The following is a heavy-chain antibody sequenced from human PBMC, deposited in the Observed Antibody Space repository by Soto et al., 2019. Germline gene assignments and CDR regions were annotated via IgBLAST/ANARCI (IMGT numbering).Heavy chain of an antibody. CDR1: GFSLSADDMG. Sequence: PSQTLTLTCDFSGFSLSADDMGVAWIRHPPGKALEWLALIYWDDDKRYSPSLKASLAISKDTSSNQVVLTITNMDPGDTATYLCAHSGDYDLLTLDHWGPGTLVTVSS. V-gene: IGHV2-5*02. J-gene: IGHJ4*02. CDR3: AHSGDYDLLTLDH. CDR2: IYWDDDK. D-gene: IGHD4-17*01.